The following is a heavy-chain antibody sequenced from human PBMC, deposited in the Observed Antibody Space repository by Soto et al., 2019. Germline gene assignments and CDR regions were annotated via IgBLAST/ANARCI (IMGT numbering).Heavy chain of an antibody. CDR1: GGTFSSYA. Sequence: QVQLVQPGAEVKKPGSSVKVSCKASGGTFSSYAISWVRQAPGQGLEWMGGIIPIFGTANYAQKCQGRVTITADESTSTAYMELSSLRSADTAVYYCARDSGGTTVAFGMDVWGQGTTVTVSS. CDR3: ARDSGGTTVAFGMDV. J-gene: IGHJ6*02. D-gene: IGHD4-17*01. CDR2: IIPIFGTA. V-gene: IGHV1-69*01.